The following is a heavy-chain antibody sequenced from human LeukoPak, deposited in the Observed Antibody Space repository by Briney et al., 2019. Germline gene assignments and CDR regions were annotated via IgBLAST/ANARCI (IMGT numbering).Heavy chain of an antibody. Sequence: GGSLRLSCAGSGFIFSSTWMHWVRQAPGEGLVWVSRINSDGSTINYADSVKGRLTISRDNAKNTLYLQMNSLRVEDTALYFCATAGNYRFDYWGRGTLVTVSS. CDR1: GFIFSSTW. D-gene: IGHD1-7*01. J-gene: IGHJ4*02. CDR2: INSDGSTI. CDR3: ATAGNYRFDY. V-gene: IGHV3-74*01.